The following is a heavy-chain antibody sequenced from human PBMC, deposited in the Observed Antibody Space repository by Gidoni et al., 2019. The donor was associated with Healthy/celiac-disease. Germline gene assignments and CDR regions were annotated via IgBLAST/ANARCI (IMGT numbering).Heavy chain of an antibody. CDR2: IIPIFGTA. J-gene: IGHJ4*02. V-gene: IGHV1-69*01. D-gene: IGHD6-19*01. CDR1: GCTFSSYA. CDR3: AISLLGQWLVPDY. Sequence: QVQLVQSGAEVMNPGSSVTVSCQSSGCTFSSYAISWVRQAPGQGLEWMGGIIPIFGTANYAQKFQGRVTITADESTSTAYMELSSLRSEDTAVYYCAISLLGQWLVPDYWGQGTLVTVSS.